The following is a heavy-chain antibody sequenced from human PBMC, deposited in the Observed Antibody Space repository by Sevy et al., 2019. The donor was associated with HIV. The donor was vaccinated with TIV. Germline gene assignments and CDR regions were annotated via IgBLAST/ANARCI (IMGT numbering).Heavy chain of an antibody. CDR1: GFTFSNYA. CDR2: IWYDGSNK. V-gene: IGHV3-33*01. Sequence: GGSLRLSCAASGFTFSNYAMHWVRQAPGKGLEWVALIWYDGSNKNYADSNSMKGRFTISRDNSKNTLYLQMNNLRAEDTAVYYCARESREFRFDPWGQGALVTVSS. CDR3: ARESREFRFDP. J-gene: IGHJ5*02.